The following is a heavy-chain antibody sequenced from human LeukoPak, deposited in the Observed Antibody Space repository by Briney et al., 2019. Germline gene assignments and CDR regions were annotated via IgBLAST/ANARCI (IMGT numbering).Heavy chain of an antibody. D-gene: IGHD5-12*01. CDR3: VRTYDENPLGWFDP. CDR2: ISINGGST. CDR1: GTXFRTYA. J-gene: IGHJ5*02. Sequence: GGSLRLSCSASGTXFRTYAMHWVRQPPGKGLYYVSAISINGGSTYYADSVRGRFTISRDNSKNTLYLQMSSLRPDDTAVYYCVRTYDENPLGWFDPWGQGTLVTVSS. V-gene: IGHV3-64D*06.